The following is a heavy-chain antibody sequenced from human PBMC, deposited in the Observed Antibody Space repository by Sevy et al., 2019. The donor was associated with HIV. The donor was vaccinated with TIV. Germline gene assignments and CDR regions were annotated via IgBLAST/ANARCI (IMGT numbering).Heavy chain of an antibody. Sequence: SETLSLTCTVSGGSISSYYWSWIRQPPGKGLEWIGCIYYSGSTNYNPSLKSRVTISVDTSKNQFSLKLSSVTAADTAVYYCARGNRYGGSPVFDYWGQGTLVTVSS. V-gene: IGHV4-59*01. CDR1: GGSISSYY. J-gene: IGHJ4*02. D-gene: IGHD1-26*01. CDR2: IYYSGST. CDR3: ARGNRYGGSPVFDY.